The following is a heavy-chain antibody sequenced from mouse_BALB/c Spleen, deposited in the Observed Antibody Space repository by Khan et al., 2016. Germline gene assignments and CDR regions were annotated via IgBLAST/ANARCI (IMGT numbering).Heavy chain of an antibody. Sequence: VQLKESGPELMKPGASVKISCKASGYSFTSYYMHWVKQSHGKSLEWIGYIDPFNGGTSYNQKFKGKATLTVDKSSSTAYMHLSSLTSEDSAVYDCASSTQSFYVMDYWGIGTSVTVSS. CDR3: ASSTQSFYVMDY. CDR1: GYSFTSYY. CDR2: IDPFNGGT. V-gene: IGHV1S135*01. J-gene: IGHJ4*01. D-gene: IGHD1-1*01.